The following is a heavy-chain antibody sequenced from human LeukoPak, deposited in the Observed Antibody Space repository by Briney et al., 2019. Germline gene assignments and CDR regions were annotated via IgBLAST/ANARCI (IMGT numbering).Heavy chain of an antibody. CDR2: INPSGGST. D-gene: IGHD4-17*01. J-gene: IGHJ3*02. V-gene: IGHV1-46*01. CDR3: ASVRAPDAFDI. CDR1: GYTFTGYY. Sequence: ASVKVSCKASGYTFTGYYMHWVRQAPGQGLEWMGIINPSGGSTSYAQKFQGRVTMTRDMSTSTVYMELSSLRSEDTAVYYCASVRAPDAFDIWGQGTMVTVSS.